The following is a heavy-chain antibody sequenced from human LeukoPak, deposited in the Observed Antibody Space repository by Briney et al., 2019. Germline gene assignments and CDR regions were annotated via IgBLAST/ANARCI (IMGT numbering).Heavy chain of an antibody. CDR3: AREGSRVVVNPLDY. CDR2: IIPIFGTA. CDR1: GGTFSSYA. J-gene: IGHJ4*02. V-gene: IGHV1-69*13. Sequence: GASVKVSCKTSGGTFSSYAISWVRQAPGQGLEWMGGIIPIFGTANYAEKFQGRVTITADESTSTAYMELSSLRSEDTAVYYCAREGSRVVVNPLDYWGQGTLVTVSS. D-gene: IGHD3-22*01.